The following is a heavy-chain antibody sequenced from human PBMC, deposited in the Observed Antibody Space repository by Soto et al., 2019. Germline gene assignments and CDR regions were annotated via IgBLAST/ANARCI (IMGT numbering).Heavy chain of an antibody. J-gene: IGHJ5*02. CDR1: GGSISSSSYY. Sequence: QLQLQESGPGLVKPSETLSLTCTVSGGSISSSSYYWGWIRQPPGKGLEWIGRIYYSGSTYYNPSHKCRVTIPVDTSKNHYPLKRSSVAAADTAVDYCARHVGSGWQNCFAPWGQGTLVTVAS. CDR3: ARHVGSGWQNCFAP. CDR2: IYYSGST. V-gene: IGHV4-39*01. D-gene: IGHD6-19*01.